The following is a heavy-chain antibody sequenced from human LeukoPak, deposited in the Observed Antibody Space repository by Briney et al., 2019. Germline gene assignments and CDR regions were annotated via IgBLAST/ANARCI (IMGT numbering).Heavy chain of an antibody. Sequence: GGSLRLPCAASGFTFSSYWMHWVRQAPGKGLVWVSRINSDGSSTSYADSVKGRFTISGDNAKNTLYLQMNSLRAEDTAVYYCAGAYCGGDCYSPFDAFDIWGQGTMVTVSS. CDR2: INSDGSST. CDR3: AGAYCGGDCYSPFDAFDI. CDR1: GFTFSSYW. V-gene: IGHV3-74*01. J-gene: IGHJ3*02. D-gene: IGHD2-21*02.